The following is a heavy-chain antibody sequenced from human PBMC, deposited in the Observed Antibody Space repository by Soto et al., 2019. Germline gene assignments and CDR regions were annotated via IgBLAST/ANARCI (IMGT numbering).Heavy chain of an antibody. D-gene: IGHD3-10*01. Sequence: SCAASGFTFSSYGMHWVRQAPGKGLEWVAVISYDGSNKYYADSVKGRFTISRDNSKNTLYLQMNSLRAEDTAVYYCAKDLRGSGSYPYYYYYGMDVWGQGTTVTVSS. CDR2: ISYDGSNK. CDR3: AKDLRGSGSYPYYYYYGMDV. J-gene: IGHJ6*02. V-gene: IGHV3-30*18. CDR1: GFTFSSYG.